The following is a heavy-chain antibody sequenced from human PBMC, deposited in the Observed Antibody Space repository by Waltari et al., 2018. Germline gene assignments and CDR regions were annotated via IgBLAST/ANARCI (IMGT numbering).Heavy chain of an antibody. J-gene: IGHJ4*02. CDR1: GFTFSRYW. CDR2: INYDGSQK. Sequence: DVQLVESGGGLVQPGGSLRLSCGASGFTFSRYWMSWVRQTPGKGLQWVANINYDGSQKDYVDSVKGRFTISRDNAKNSVYLQMNSLRVEDTAVYYCAKSRGFEYWGQGALITVSS. CDR3: AKSRGFEY. V-gene: IGHV3-7*01. D-gene: IGHD2-2*01.